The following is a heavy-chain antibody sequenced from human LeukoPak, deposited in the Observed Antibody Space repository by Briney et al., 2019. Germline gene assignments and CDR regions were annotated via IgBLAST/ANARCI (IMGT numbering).Heavy chain of an antibody. V-gene: IGHV3-9*02. CDR3: AKEKYYYDSGGYSIIYFDY. J-gene: IGHJ4*02. D-gene: IGHD3-22*01. Sequence: GGSLRLSCAASGFTSDDYAMHWVRQAPGKGLEWVSGISRNSGSIGYADSVKGRFTISRDNAENSLYLQMNSLRAEDTALYYCAKEKYYYDSGGYSIIYFDYWGQGTLVTVSS. CDR1: GFTSDDYA. CDR2: ISRNSGSI.